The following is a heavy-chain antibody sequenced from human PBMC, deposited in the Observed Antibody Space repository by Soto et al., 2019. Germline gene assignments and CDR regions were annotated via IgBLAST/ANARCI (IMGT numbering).Heavy chain of an antibody. Sequence: GGSLRLSCAASGFTVSSNYMSWVRQAPGKGLEWVSVIYSGGSTYYAYSVKGRLTISSHNSKNTRYLQMNSLRAEDTAVYYCARDSYYYDSSGPVDYYGMDVWGQGTTVTVSS. CDR3: ARDSYYYDSSGPVDYYGMDV. V-gene: IGHV3-53*04. CDR1: GFTVSSNY. J-gene: IGHJ6*02. CDR2: IYSGGST. D-gene: IGHD3-22*01.